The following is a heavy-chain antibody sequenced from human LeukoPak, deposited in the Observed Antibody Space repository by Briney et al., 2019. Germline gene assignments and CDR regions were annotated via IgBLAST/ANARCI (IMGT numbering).Heavy chain of an antibody. V-gene: IGHV4-61*02. D-gene: IGHD3-3*02. CDR1: GGSISSGSHY. CDR3: AGTAAFYYMDV. J-gene: IGHJ6*03. CDR2: IYTSGST. Sequence: SQTLSLTCTVSGGSISSGSHYWSWIRQPAGKGLEWIGRIYTSGSTNYNPSLKSRVTISVDTSKNQFSLKLSSVTAADTAVYYCAGTAAFYYMDVWGKGTTVTVSS.